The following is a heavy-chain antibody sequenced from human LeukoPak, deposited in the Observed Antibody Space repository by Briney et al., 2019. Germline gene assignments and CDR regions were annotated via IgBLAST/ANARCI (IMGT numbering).Heavy chain of an antibody. V-gene: IGHV1-18*01. J-gene: IGHJ6*02. CDR1: GYTFTSYG. CDR2: ISAYNGNT. Sequence: ASVKVSCKASGYTFTSYGISWVRQAPGQGLEWMGWISAYNGNTNYAQKLQGRVTMTTDTSTSTAYMELRSLRSDDTAVYYCAGRGTITSQLRRHYYYYGMDLWGQGTTVTVSS. D-gene: IGHD1-14*01. CDR3: AGRGTITSQLRRHYYYYGMDL.